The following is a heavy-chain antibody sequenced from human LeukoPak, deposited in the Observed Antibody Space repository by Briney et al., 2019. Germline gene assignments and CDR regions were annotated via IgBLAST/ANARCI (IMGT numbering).Heavy chain of an antibody. Sequence: ASVKVSCKASGDTLSSRGFSWVRQAPGQWLEWMGGIIPMFGTVTYAQNFQGRVTITADESTGTAYMDLSSLRSEDTAVYYCARVVSIGQPPYFYYMDVWGKGTTVTVSS. CDR1: GDTLSSRG. V-gene: IGHV1-69*13. D-gene: IGHD6-6*01. J-gene: IGHJ6*03. CDR3: ARVVSIGQPPYFYYMDV. CDR2: IIPMFGTV.